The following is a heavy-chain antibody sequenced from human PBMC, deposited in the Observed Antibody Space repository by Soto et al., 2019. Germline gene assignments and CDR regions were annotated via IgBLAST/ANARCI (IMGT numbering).Heavy chain of an antibody. CDR1: GGSISSGGYS. D-gene: IGHD3-22*01. J-gene: IGHJ6*02. CDR3: ASSSGYYYYYCMDV. Sequence: QLQLQESGSGLVKPSQTLSLTCAVSGGSISSGGYSWSWIRQPPGKGLEWIGYIYHSGSTYYNPSLKSRVTISVDRSKNQFSLKLSSVTAADTAVYYCASSSGYYYYYCMDVWGQGTTVTVSS. CDR2: IYHSGST. V-gene: IGHV4-30-2*01.